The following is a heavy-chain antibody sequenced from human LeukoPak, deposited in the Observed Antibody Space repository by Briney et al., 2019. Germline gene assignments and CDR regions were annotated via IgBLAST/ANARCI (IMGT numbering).Heavy chain of an antibody. CDR3: ARTRQWLEYYFDY. CDR1: GYSNSSGYY. J-gene: IGHJ4*02. V-gene: IGHV4-38-2*01. Sequence: PSETLSLTCAVSGYSNSSGYYWGWIRQPPGKGLEWIGSIYHSGSTYYNPSLKSRVTISVDTSKNQFSLKLSSVTAADTAVYYCARTRQWLEYYFDYWGQGTLVTVSS. D-gene: IGHD6-19*01. CDR2: IYHSGST.